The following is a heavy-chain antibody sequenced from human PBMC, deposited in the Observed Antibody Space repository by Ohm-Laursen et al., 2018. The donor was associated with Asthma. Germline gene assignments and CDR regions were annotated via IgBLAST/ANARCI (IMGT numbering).Heavy chain of an antibody. D-gene: IGHD2-15*01. CDR1: GFTFSSYA. Sequence: SLRLSCAAAGFTFSSYAMSWVRQAPGKGLECVSAIIGSGADTYYADSVKGRFTISRDNSKDTLYLQMNTLRAEDTAVYYCARETATGSQNIHYYDLDVWGQGTTVIVSS. CDR3: ARETATGSQNIHYYDLDV. J-gene: IGHJ6*02. V-gene: IGHV3-23*01. CDR2: IIGSGADT.